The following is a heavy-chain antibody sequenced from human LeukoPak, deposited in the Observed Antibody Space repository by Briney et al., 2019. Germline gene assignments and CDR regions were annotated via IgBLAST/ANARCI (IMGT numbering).Heavy chain of an antibody. Sequence: SESLSLTSTLSGGSLRSYYCSWRPQPPRGGLWRIGYIYYSRCTNYNPSLKSRVTISEATSNNQCSLKLSSVTAADTPVYYCARHGSSGWYTRGLYYFYYWGQGTLVTVSS. CDR2: IYYSRCT. J-gene: IGHJ4*02. CDR3: ARHGSSGWYTRGLYYFYY. V-gene: IGHV4-59*08. D-gene: IGHD6-19*01. CDR1: GGSLRSYY.